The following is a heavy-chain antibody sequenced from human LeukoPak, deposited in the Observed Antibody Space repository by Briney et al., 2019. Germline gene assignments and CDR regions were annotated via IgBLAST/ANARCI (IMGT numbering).Heavy chain of an antibody. V-gene: IGHV3-21*01. CDR3: ARGPIYSGYDPFDY. Sequence: PGGSLRLSCAASGFTFSSYSMNWVRQAPGRGLEWVSSISSSSSYIYYADSVKGRFTISRDNAKNSLYLQMNSLRVEDTAVYYCARGPIYSGYDPFDYWGQGTLVTVSS. CDR2: ISSSSSYI. J-gene: IGHJ4*02. CDR1: GFTFSSYS. D-gene: IGHD5-12*01.